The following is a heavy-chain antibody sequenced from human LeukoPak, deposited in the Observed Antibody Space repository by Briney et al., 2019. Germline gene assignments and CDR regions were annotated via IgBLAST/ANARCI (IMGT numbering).Heavy chain of an antibody. J-gene: IGHJ4*02. Sequence: PSETLSLTCTVSGGSISSYYWSWIRQPPGRGLEWIAYISDIGSINYNPSLKSRVTISLDTSKNQFSLKLSSVTAADTAVYYCAGHHPRNTVDFWGQGTLVTVSS. CDR1: GGSISSYY. D-gene: IGHD2-8*02. CDR2: ISDIGSI. V-gene: IGHV4-59*08. CDR3: AGHHPRNTVDF.